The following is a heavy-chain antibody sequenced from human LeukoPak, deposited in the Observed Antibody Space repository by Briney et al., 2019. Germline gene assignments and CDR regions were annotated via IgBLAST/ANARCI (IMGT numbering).Heavy chain of an antibody. Sequence: PGGSLRLSCEASGFSFSNFMSWIRQAPGKGVEWVSYITNSGRSTNHADDVKGRFTISRDNAKKSVYLDMTDLRVEDTAVYYCAREASGIYHVFDSWGQGTLVTVSS. CDR1: GFSFSNF. J-gene: IGHJ4*02. D-gene: IGHD1-26*01. CDR2: ITNSGRST. V-gene: IGHV3-11*04. CDR3: AREASGIYHVFDS.